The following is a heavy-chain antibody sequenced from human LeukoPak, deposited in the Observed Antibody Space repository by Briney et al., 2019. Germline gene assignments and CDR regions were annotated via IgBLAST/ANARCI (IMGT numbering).Heavy chain of an antibody. J-gene: IGHJ4*02. CDR3: ARDHDYGGDFDY. Sequence: ASVKVSCKASGYTFTVYWMHWVRQAPGEGLEWMGWINPNSGGTNYAQKFQGRVTMTRDTSISTAYMELSRLRSDDTAVYYCARDHDYGGDFDYWGQGTLVTVSS. V-gene: IGHV1-2*02. D-gene: IGHD4-23*01. CDR1: GYTFTVYW. CDR2: INPNSGGT.